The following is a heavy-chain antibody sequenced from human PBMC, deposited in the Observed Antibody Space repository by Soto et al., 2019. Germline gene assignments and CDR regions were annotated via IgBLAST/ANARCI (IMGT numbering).Heavy chain of an antibody. D-gene: IGHD4-17*01. CDR2: IKQDGSDK. V-gene: IGHV3-7*01. CDR1: GFNFSSYG. J-gene: IGHJ6*02. Sequence: PGGSLRLSCAAAGFNFSSYGMSWVRQAPGKGLEWVANIKQDGSDKYYVDSVKGRFTISRDNSKNTLYLQMNSLRAEDTAVYYCARSFYGDYDYYGMDVWGQGTTVTVSS. CDR3: ARSFYGDYDYYGMDV.